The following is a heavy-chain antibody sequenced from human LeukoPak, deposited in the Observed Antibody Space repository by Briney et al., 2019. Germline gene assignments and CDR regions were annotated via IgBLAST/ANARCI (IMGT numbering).Heavy chain of an antibody. D-gene: IGHD2-2*01. CDR3: ATGIYCSTISCYGPFDY. CDR2: VIPIFGTA. CDR1: GGTFSNYA. Sequence: SVKVSCKASGGTFSNYAISWMRQAPGQGLEWMGGVIPIFGTANYAQKFQGRVTITADESTSTAYMELSSLRSEDTAVYYCATGIYCSTISCYGPFDYWGQGTLVTVSS. V-gene: IGHV1-69*13. J-gene: IGHJ4*02.